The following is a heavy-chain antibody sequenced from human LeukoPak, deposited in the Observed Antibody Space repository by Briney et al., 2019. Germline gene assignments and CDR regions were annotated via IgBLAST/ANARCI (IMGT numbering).Heavy chain of an antibody. J-gene: IGHJ6*02. V-gene: IGHV3-23*01. CDR2: ISGSGGST. CDR3: ARAGGYYYGMDV. CDR1: GFTFSSYA. D-gene: IGHD3-10*01. Sequence: GGSLRLSCAASGFTFSSYAMSWVRQAPGKGLEWVSAISGSGGSTYYADSVKGRFTISRDNSKNTLYLQMNSLRAEDTAVYYCARAGGYYYGMDVWGQGTTVTVSS.